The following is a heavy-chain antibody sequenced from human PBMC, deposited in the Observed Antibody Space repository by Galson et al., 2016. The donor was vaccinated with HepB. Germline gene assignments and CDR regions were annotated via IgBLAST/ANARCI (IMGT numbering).Heavy chain of an antibody. CDR2: ISFDGSEK. J-gene: IGHJ4*02. Sequence: SLRLSCAASEFTFSKYAMHWVRQAPGKGLEWVAVISFDGSEKYYADSVKGRFTVSRDNSKNTLYLQMNNLRTEDTAVYYCAKGYDFWSGYLSYFDFWGQGTLVTVSS. CDR3: AKGYDFWSGYLSYFDF. D-gene: IGHD3-3*01. CDR1: EFTFSKYA. V-gene: IGHV3-30*04.